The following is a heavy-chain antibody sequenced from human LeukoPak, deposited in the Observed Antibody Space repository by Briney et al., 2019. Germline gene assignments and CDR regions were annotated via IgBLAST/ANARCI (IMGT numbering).Heavy chain of an antibody. Sequence: PGGSLRLSCAASGFTFSTNYMSWVRQAPGKGLEWVSVIYSGGSPYYADSVKGRFTISRDNSKNTLYPQMNSLRAEDTAVYYCARDLNYYDSSGYGHWGQGTLVTVSS. CDR3: ARDLNYYDSSGYGH. CDR2: IYSGGSP. V-gene: IGHV3-53*01. CDR1: GFTFSTNY. J-gene: IGHJ4*02. D-gene: IGHD3-22*01.